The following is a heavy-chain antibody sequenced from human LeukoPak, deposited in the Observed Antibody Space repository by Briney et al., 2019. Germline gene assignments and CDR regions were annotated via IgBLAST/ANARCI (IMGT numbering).Heavy chain of an antibody. CDR2: IIPIFGTA. J-gene: IGHJ5*02. V-gene: IGHV1-69*13. CDR1: GGTFSSYV. Sequence: GASVKVSCKASGGTFSSYVISWVRQAPGQGLEWMGGIIPIFGTANYAQKFQGRVTITADESTSTAYMELSSLRSEDTAVYYCARVREQWLLGWFDPWGQGTLVTVSS. D-gene: IGHD6-19*01. CDR3: ARVREQWLLGWFDP.